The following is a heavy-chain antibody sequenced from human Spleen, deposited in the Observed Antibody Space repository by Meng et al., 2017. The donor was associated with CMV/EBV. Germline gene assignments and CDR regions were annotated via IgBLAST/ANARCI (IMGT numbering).Heavy chain of an antibody. CDR3: ARDRYCSSTSCYTWGEATFDI. D-gene: IGHD2-2*02. CDR2: IIPILGIA. Sequence: SVKVSCKASGGTFSSYAISWVRQAPGQGLEWMGGIIPILGIANYAQKFQGRVTMTTDTSTSTAYMELRSLRSDDTAVYYCARDRYCSSTSCYTWGEATFDIWGQGTMVTVSS. J-gene: IGHJ3*02. CDR1: GGTFSSYA. V-gene: IGHV1-69*10.